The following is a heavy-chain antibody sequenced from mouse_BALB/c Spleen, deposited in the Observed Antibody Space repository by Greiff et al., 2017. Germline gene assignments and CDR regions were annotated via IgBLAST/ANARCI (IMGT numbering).Heavy chain of an antibody. CDR2: ILPGSGST. D-gene: IGHD1-1*01. CDR1: GYTFSSYW. V-gene: IGHV1-9*01. Sequence: QVPLQQSGAELMKPGASVKISCKATGYTFSSYWIEWVKQRPGHGLEWIGEILPGSGSTNYNEKFKGKATFTADTSSNTAYMQLSSLTSEDSAVYYCARPITTRGFDYWGQGTTLTVSS. J-gene: IGHJ2*01. CDR3: ARPITTRGFDY.